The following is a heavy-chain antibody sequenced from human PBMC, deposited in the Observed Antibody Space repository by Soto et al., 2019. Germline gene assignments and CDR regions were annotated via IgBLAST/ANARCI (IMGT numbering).Heavy chain of an antibody. Sequence: GGSLRLSCEASTFTFSNYAMSWVRQAPGKGLEWVSGISGSGETTNYADSVRGRFTISRDNSKNTLYLEMDSLRAEDTAVYYCAKDPEYYNIWSGFFMYWGQGTLVTVSS. CDR2: ISGSGETT. CDR3: AKDPEYYNIWSGFFMY. D-gene: IGHD3-3*01. J-gene: IGHJ4*02. V-gene: IGHV3-23*01. CDR1: TFTFSNYA.